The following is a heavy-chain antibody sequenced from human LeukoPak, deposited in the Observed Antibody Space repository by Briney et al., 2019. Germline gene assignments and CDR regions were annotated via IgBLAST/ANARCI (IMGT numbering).Heavy chain of an antibody. V-gene: IGHV1-2*02. CDR2: INPNSGGT. Sequence: GASVKVSCKASGYTFTGYYMHWVRQAPGQGLEWMGWINPNSGGTNYAQKFQGRDTMTRDTSISTAYMELSRLRSDDTAVYYCARDCGDWDAFDIWGQGTMVTVSS. CDR3: ARDCGDWDAFDI. J-gene: IGHJ3*02. CDR1: GYTFTGYY. D-gene: IGHD2-21*02.